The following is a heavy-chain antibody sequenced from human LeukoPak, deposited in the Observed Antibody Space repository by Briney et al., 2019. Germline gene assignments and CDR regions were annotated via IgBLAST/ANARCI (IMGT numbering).Heavy chain of an antibody. D-gene: IGHD3-22*01. CDR3: AKRDAYDSSGFSPLFDY. V-gene: IGHV3-23*01. CDR1: GFPFTNYA. J-gene: IGHJ4*02. Sequence: GGSVRLSCAASGFPFTNYAMGWVRQAPGKGLEWVSGINGNGDSSYYADSVKGRFTISRDNSKSALYLRLNSLRAEDTAVYYCAKRDAYDSSGFSPLFDYWGQGALVTVSS. CDR2: INGNGDSS.